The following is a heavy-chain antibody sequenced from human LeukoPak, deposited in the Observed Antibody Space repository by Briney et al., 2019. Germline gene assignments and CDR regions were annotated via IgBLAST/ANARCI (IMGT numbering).Heavy chain of an antibody. CDR3: ARDWHSSSWYAY. V-gene: IGHV1-18*01. CDR2: ISAYNGNT. J-gene: IGHJ4*02. Sequence: ASVKVSCKASGYTFTSYGISWVRQAPGQGLEWMGWISAYNGNTNYAQKLQGRVTMTTDASTSTAYVELRSLRSDDTAVYYCARDWHSSSWYAYWGQGTLVTVSS. D-gene: IGHD6-13*01. CDR1: GYTFTSYG.